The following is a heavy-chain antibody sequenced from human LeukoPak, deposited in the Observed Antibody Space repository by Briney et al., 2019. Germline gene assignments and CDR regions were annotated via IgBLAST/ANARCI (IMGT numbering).Heavy chain of an antibody. D-gene: IGHD1-26*01. Sequence: PGGSLRLSCAASGFTFSSYCMSWVRQAPGKGLEWVANIKQDGSEKYCVDSVKGRFTISRDNAKNSLYLQMNSLRAEDTAVYYCARYSGSYEVNYYYYYGMDVWGQGTTVTVSS. V-gene: IGHV3-7*03. CDR3: ARYSGSYEVNYYYYYGMDV. CDR2: IKQDGSEK. CDR1: GFTFSSYC. J-gene: IGHJ6*02.